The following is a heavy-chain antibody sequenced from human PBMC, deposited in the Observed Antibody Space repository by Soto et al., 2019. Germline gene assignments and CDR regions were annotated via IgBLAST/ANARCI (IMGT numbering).Heavy chain of an antibody. CDR3: AREGGYSSGWYDY. CDR2: VSGSGDST. Sequence: EVQLLESGGGLEQPGGSLRLSCDASGFTFSRHAMGWVRQAPGKGLEWVSGVSGSGDSTYYADSVKGRFTISRDNSKNTLYLQMNSLRAEDTAVYYCAREGGYSSGWYDYWGQGTLVTVSS. D-gene: IGHD6-19*01. CDR1: GFTFSRHA. V-gene: IGHV3-23*01. J-gene: IGHJ4*02.